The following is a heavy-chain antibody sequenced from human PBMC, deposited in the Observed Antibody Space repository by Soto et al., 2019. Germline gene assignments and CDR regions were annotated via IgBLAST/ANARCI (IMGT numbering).Heavy chain of an antibody. D-gene: IGHD2-21*02. J-gene: IGHJ4*02. CDR1: GYTFTSYA. CDR2: INAGNGNT. CDR3: ARGDIVVVTALPKWGSRYYFDY. V-gene: IGHV1-3*01. Sequence: GASVKVSCKASGYTFTSYAMHWVRQAPGQRLEWMGWINAGNGNTKYSQKFQGRVTITRDTSASTAYMELSSLRSEDTAVYYCARGDIVVVTALPKWGSRYYFDYWGQGTLVTVSS.